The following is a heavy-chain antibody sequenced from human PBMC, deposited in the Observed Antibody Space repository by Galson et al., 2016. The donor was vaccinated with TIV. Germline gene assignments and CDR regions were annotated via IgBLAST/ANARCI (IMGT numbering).Heavy chain of an antibody. J-gene: IGHJ6*02. D-gene: IGHD2-21*01. Sequence: SLRLSCAASGLIVSNNYMSWVRQAPGKGLEWVSLISSGGSTSHSDSVKGRFTISRDNSKNTLYLQMNSLRPEDTAVYYCARDRRHCGNECYLYYYYGMDVWGQGATVTVSS. CDR2: ISSGGST. CDR3: ARDRRHCGNECYLYYYYGMDV. V-gene: IGHV3-66*02. CDR1: GLIVSNNY.